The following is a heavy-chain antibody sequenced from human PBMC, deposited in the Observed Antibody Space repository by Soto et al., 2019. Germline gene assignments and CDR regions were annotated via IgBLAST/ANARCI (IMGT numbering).Heavy chain of an antibody. J-gene: IGHJ5*02. D-gene: IGHD3-3*01. CDR2: MNPNSGNT. CDR1: GYTFTSYD. CDR3: ARGRVARFLEWLLESNWFDT. Sequence: ASVKVSCKASGYTFTSYDINWVRQATGQGLEWMGWMNPNSGNTGYAQKFQGRVTMTRNTSISTAYMELSSLRSEDTAVYYCARGRVARFLEWLLESNWFDTWGQGTLVTVSS. V-gene: IGHV1-8*01.